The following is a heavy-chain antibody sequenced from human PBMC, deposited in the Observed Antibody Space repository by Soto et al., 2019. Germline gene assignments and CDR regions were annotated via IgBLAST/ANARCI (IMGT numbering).Heavy chain of an antibody. V-gene: IGHV3-33*01. CDR3: TRDMTFVDIVATIIHRYSFSAMDV. CDR1: GFTVSRHG. D-gene: IGHD5-12*01. CDR2: IWYDGSNK. J-gene: IGHJ6*02. Sequence: QVQVVESGGGVVQPGRSLRLSCEVSGFTVSRHGMHWVRQAPGKGLERVAVIWYDGSNKIYGESVKGRFTVSRDDLKNTVYLQMKNLRMDDTGIYYCTRDMTFVDIVATIIHRYSFSAMDVWGQGTTVTVSS.